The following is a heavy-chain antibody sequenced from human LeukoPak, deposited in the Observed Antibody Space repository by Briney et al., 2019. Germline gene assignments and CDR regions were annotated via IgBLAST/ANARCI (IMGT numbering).Heavy chain of an antibody. CDR3: ARTEWGTGDPFYMDV. CDR2: ISAYNGNT. V-gene: IGHV1-18*04. Sequence: ASVKVSCKSSGYTFTGYYMHWVRQAPGQGLEWMGWISAYNGNTNYAQKLQGRVTMTTDTSTSTAYMELRSLRSDDTAVYYCARTEWGTGDPFYMDVWGKGTTVTISS. CDR1: GYTFTGYY. D-gene: IGHD7-27*01. J-gene: IGHJ6*03.